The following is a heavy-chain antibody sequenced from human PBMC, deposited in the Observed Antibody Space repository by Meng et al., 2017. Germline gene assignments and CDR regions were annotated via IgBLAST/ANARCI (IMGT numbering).Heavy chain of an antibody. J-gene: IGHJ4*02. CDR1: GGSISSYY. Sequence: GSLRLSCTVSGGSISSYYWSWIRQPPGKGLEWIGSIYYSGSTYYNPSLKSRVTISVDTSKNQFSLKLSSVTAADTAVYYCAREMATITGWGQGTLVTVSS. D-gene: IGHD5-24*01. CDR3: AREMATITG. CDR2: IYYSGST. V-gene: IGHV4-59*12.